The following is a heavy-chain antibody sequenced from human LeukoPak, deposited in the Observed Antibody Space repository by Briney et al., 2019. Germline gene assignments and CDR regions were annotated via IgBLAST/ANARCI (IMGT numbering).Heavy chain of an antibody. CDR3: ARADGYNYNPFDY. V-gene: IGHV3-11*01. CDR2: SSSSGSTI. D-gene: IGHD5-24*01. J-gene: IGHJ4*02. CDR1: GFTFTDYS. Sequence: GRSPRLSRAASGFTFTDYSMSWIRAAPGGGVGWGSYSSSSGSTIYYADSVKGRVTISRNNAKNSLYLQMNSLRAEDTAVYYCARADGYNYNPFDYWGQGTLVTVSS.